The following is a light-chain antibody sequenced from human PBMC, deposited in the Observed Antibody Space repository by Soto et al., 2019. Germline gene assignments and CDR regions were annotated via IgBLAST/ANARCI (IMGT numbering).Light chain of an antibody. V-gene: IGKV3-15*01. CDR1: RTISNN. Sequence: EIQMTQSPATLSASPGERVTLSCRASRTISNNVAWYQHKPGQAPRLLLYGASTRATGIPARFSGSGSGTEFTLTISSLQSEDFAVYYCQQYNNWPRTFGQGTKVDIK. CDR2: GAS. CDR3: QQYNNWPRT. J-gene: IGKJ1*01.